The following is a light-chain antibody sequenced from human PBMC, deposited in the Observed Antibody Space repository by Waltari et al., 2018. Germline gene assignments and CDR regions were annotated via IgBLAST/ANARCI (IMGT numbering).Light chain of an antibody. V-gene: IGLV2-8*01. CDR1: TTHPRNFKQ. CDR3: SSWTDSSRTGKLS. J-gene: IGLJ2*01. Sequence: QSALTQPPSASGSAGQSVTIPCTGTTTHPRNFKQVSWYQQHPGKAPKLILYEIDRRPSGVPDRFSGSKSGDAASLTVSGLQAEDEAIYFCSSWTDSSRTGKLSFGGGTKLTVL. CDR2: EID.